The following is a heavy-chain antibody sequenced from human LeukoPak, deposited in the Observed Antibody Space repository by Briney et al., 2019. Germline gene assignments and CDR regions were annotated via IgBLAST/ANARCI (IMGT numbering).Heavy chain of an antibody. CDR2: ISGGGGT. V-gene: IGHV3-53*01. CDR1: GFTVSDNY. CDR3: ARGGDTIGSIRSPFDI. D-gene: IGHD3-22*01. Sequence: PGGSLRLSCAASGFTVSDNYTSWVRQAPGKGLEWVSAISGGGGTYYADPVKGRFIISRDNSKNTVYLQLNSLRAEDTAVYYCARGGDTIGSIRSPFDIWGQGTMVTVSS. J-gene: IGHJ3*02.